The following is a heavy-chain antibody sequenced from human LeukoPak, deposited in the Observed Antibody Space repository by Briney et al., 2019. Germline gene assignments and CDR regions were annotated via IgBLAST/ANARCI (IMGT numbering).Heavy chain of an antibody. CDR2: IKQDGSEK. V-gene: IGHV3-7*01. J-gene: IGHJ4*02. Sequence: GGSLRFSCPASGFPFRRLWMSGARQAPGKGREWVASIKQDGSEKNNVNSVKGGFTTSRDNPKNALYLQRNTLRPRETPLYYGARVAAGNGYFDYWGEGTLVTVSS. CDR3: ARVAAGNGYFDY. CDR1: GFPFRRLW. D-gene: IGHD6-13*01.